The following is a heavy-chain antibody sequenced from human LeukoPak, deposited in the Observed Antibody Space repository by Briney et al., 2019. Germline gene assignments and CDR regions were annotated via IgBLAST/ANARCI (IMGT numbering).Heavy chain of an antibody. CDR1: GYTFTSYE. CDR3: ARGGFPSAS. V-gene: IGHV1-8*01. Sequence: GASVKVSCKASGYTFTSYEINWVRPATGQGLEWMGWMNPNTGNTGYAQNFQGRDTMTSDTSITTAYMELNSLTSEDTAVYYCARGGFPSASWGQGTLVTVSS. D-gene: IGHD2-2*01. CDR2: MNPNTGNT. J-gene: IGHJ4*02.